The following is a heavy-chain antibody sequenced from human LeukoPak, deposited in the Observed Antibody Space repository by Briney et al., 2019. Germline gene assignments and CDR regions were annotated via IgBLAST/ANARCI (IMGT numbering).Heavy chain of an antibody. D-gene: IGHD3-10*01. CDR1: GFTFDDYG. V-gene: IGHV3-30*02. CDR3: AKRGGDTYYYGSGSYYRYFDY. J-gene: IGHJ4*02. CDR2: IRYDGSNK. Sequence: GGSLRLSCAASGFTFDDYGMHWVRQAPGKGLEWVAFIRYDGSNKFYADSVKGRFTISRDNSKNTLYLQMNSLRAEDTAVYYCAKRGGDTYYYGSGSYYRYFDYWGQGTLVTVSS.